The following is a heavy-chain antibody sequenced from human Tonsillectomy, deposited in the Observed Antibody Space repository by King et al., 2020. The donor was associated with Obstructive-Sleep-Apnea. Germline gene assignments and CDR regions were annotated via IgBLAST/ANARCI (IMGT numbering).Heavy chain of an antibody. CDR1: GCTFSSYG. J-gene: IGHJ3*02. CDR3: AKDRRDHLVSNDGFDI. Sequence: VQLVESGGGVVQPGGSLRLSCAASGCTFSSYGMHWGRQAPGKGLEWGAFIRYDGSMKNYVDSLKGRFTISRDNSKNTLYVQMNSLRAEETAVYYCAKDRRDHLVSNDGFDIWGQGTMVIVSS. D-gene: IGHD6-13*01. V-gene: IGHV3-30*02. CDR2: IRYDGSMK.